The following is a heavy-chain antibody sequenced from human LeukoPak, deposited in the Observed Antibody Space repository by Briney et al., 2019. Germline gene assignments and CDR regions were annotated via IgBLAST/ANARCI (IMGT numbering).Heavy chain of an antibody. J-gene: IGHJ4*02. CDR2: INPKSGGT. CDR3: ARESSGWYYIDY. CDR1: GYTFIYYY. V-gene: IGHV1-2*06. Sequence: ASVKVSCKASGYTFIYYYMQWVRQAPGQGLEWMGRINPKSGGTNYAQKFQGRVTMTRDTSISTAYMELSRLTSDDTAVYYCARESSGWYYIDYWGQGTLVTVSS. D-gene: IGHD6-19*01.